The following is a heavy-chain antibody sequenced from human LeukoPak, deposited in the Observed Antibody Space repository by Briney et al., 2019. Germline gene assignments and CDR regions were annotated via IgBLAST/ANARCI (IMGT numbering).Heavy chain of an antibody. CDR3: ARDTLNSSSWYSPLSPQYYFDY. J-gene: IGHJ4*02. Sequence: WRSLRLSCAASGFTFSSYAMHWVRQAPGKGLEWVAVISYDGSNKYYADSVKGRFTISRDNSKNTLYLQMNSLRAEDTAVYYCARDTLNSSSWYSPLSPQYYFDYWGQGTLVTVSS. CDR2: ISYDGSNK. D-gene: IGHD6-13*01. CDR1: GFTFSSYA. V-gene: IGHV3-30*04.